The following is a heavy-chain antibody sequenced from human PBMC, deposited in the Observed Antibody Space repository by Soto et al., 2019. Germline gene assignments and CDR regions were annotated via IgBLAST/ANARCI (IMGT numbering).Heavy chain of an antibody. CDR1: GGSITNYY. Sequence: QVQLQESGPGLVKPSETLSLTCTVSGGSITNYYCSWFRQPPGQGLDWIGYIQYNCYSAYNLSLKRRLTMSRDTSRTDFSLMVESVTATDTAVYYCARLGCGPLHGLVDGWGQGTRVIVSS. V-gene: IGHV4-59*08. D-gene: IGHD3-10*01. J-gene: IGHJ6*02. CDR2: IQYNCYS. CDR3: ARLGCGPLHGLVDG.